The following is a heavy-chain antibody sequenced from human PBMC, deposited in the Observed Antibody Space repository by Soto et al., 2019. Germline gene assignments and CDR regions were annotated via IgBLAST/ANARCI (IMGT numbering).Heavy chain of an antibody. CDR3: VIDQDSRGYSVFNL. CDR2: ISNDGTGT. V-gene: IGHV3-74*01. CDR1: GFSFSSFF. J-gene: IGHJ5*02. Sequence: EVQLVESGGGSVQPEGSLRLSCEASGFSFSSFFMHWVRQGPGKGLEWVSRISNDGTGTTYADSVQGRFTVSRDNSKTTVYLQMNRLRPEDTAVYFCVIDQDSRGYSVFNLWGKGTQVTVSS. D-gene: IGHD3-22*01.